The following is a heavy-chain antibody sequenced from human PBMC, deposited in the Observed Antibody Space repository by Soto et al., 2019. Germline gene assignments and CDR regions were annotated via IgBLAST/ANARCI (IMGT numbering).Heavy chain of an antibody. V-gene: IGHV3-23*01. CDR3: VNKRSNSSAVAGPGFDY. Sequence: EVQLLESGGGLVQPGGSLRLSCAASGFTFSSYAMSWVRQAPGKGLEWVSAISGSGGSTYYADSVKGRFTISRDNSKNTLYLQMNSLRAEDTAVYYCVNKRSNSSAVAGPGFDYWGQGTLVTVSS. CDR1: GFTFSSYA. J-gene: IGHJ4*02. CDR2: ISGSGGST. D-gene: IGHD6-19*01.